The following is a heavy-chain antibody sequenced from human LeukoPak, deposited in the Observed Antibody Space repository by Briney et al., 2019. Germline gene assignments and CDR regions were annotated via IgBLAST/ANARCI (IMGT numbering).Heavy chain of an antibody. V-gene: IGHV3-53*01. CDR3: AREVISTPSYFDY. CDR1: GFSFSSYT. CDR2: IHRDDKT. Sequence: PGGSLRLSCAGSGFSFSSYTMHWVRQAPGKGLEWVSFIHRDDKTYYADSVKGRFTMSRDSSKNTLYLQMNSLGADDTAVYYCAREVISTPSYFDYWGQGILVTVSS. J-gene: IGHJ4*02. D-gene: IGHD2-2*01.